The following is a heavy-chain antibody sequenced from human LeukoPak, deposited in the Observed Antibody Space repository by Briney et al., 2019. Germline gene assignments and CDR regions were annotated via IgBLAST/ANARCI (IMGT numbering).Heavy chain of an antibody. D-gene: IGHD3-3*01. Sequence: GGSLRLSCAASGFTFSSYAMSWVRQAPGKGLEWVSAISGSGGSTYYADSVKGRFTISRDNSKNTLYLQMNSLRAEDTAVYYCARSRLDLRFLEWLPDYYYYGMDVWGQGTTVTVSS. CDR1: GFTFSSYA. V-gene: IGHV3-23*01. J-gene: IGHJ6*02. CDR2: ISGSGGST. CDR3: ARSRLDLRFLEWLPDYYYYGMDV.